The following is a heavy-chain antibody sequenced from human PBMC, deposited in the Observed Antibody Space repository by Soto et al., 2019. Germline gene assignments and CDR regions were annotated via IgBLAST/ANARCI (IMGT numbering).Heavy chain of an antibody. Sequence: GASVKVSCKASGYTFTSYYMHWVRQAPGQGLEWMGIINPSGGSTSYAQRFQGRVTMTRDTSTSTAYMEVSSARCEDTTMYFCKRELVVVAATLGYYPFYAMDGSGQGTTVTGTS. V-gene: IGHV1-46*01. D-gene: IGHD2-15*01. J-gene: IGHJ6*02. CDR3: KRELVVVAATLGYYPFYAMDG. CDR2: INPSGGST. CDR1: GYTFTSYY.